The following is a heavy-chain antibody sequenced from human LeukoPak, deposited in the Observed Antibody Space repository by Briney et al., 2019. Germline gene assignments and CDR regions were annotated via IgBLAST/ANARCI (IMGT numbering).Heavy chain of an antibody. D-gene: IGHD7-27*01. CDR1: GFSFSSYW. J-gene: IGHJ4*02. CDR3: ARGWGNIRTTGSSFDN. Sequence: GGSLRLSCAASGFSFSSYWMHWVRQTPGKGLVWVSRVNSNGKTTTYADTVKGRFTISRDNAKNSLYLQMNSLTVEDTAVYYCARGWGNIRTTGSSFDNWGQGTLVTVSS. CDR2: VNSNGKTT. V-gene: IGHV3-74*01.